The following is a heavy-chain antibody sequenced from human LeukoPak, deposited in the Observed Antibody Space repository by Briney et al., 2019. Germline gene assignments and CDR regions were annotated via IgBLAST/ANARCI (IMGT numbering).Heavy chain of an antibody. D-gene: IGHD2-15*01. CDR2: IIPIFGTA. CDR1: GGTFSSYA. J-gene: IGHJ4*02. Sequence: SVKVSFTASGGTFSSYAISWVRQAPGQGLEWMGGIIPIFGTANYAQKFQGRVTITADESTSTAYMELSSLRSEDTAVYYCARYSDYHRYFDYWGQGTLVTVSS. V-gene: IGHV1-69*01. CDR3: ARYSDYHRYFDY.